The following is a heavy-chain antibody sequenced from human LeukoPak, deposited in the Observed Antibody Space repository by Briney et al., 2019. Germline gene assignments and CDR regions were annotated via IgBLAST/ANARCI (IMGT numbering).Heavy chain of an antibody. CDR3: ARGYDYGSGSYEAADY. CDR2: INHSGST. D-gene: IGHD3-10*01. V-gene: IGHV4-34*01. CDR1: GGSFSGYY. J-gene: IGHJ4*02. Sequence: SETLSLTCAVYGGSFSGYYWSWIRQPPGKGQEWIGEINHSGSTNYNPSLKSRVTISVDTSKNQFSLKLSSVTAADTAVYYCARGYDYGSGSYEAADYWGQGTLVTVSS.